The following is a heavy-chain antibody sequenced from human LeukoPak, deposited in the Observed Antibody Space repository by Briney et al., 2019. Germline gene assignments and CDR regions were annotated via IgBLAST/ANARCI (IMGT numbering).Heavy chain of an antibody. CDR3: ATGGSSWYGDEFDY. CDR1: GGSISSSSYY. J-gene: IGHJ4*02. CDR2: IYYSGST. Sequence: PSETLSLTCTVSGGSISSSSYYWGWIRQPPGKGLEWIGSIYYSGSTYYNPSLKSRVTISVDTSKNQFSLKLSSVTAADTAVYYCATGGSSWYGDEFDYWGQGTLVTVSS. V-gene: IGHV4-39*07. D-gene: IGHD6-13*01.